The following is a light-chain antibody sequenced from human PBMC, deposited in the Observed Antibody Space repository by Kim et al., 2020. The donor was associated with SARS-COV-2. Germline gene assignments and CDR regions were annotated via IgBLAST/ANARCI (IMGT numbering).Light chain of an antibody. CDR3: QAWDNGTAV. CDR2: QDD. CDR1: KLGDKR. Sequence: SYELTQPLSLSVSPGQTASITCRGGKLGDKRSCWYKQKPGQSPVLVIYQDDKRPSGIPERFSASNSGSTATLTISGTQTMDDADYYCQAWDNGTAVFGTGTKVTVL. V-gene: IGLV3-1*01. J-gene: IGLJ1*01.